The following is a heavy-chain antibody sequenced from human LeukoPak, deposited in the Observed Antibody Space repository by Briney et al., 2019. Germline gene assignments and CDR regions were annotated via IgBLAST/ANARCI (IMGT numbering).Heavy chain of an antibody. CDR3: AKALVGATTSLYYYYMDV. CDR1: GFTFSSYA. CDR2: ISYDGSTT. Sequence: GRSLRLSCAAFGFTFSSYAMNWVRQAPGKGLEWVAVISYDGSTTYYADSVKGRFTISRDNSKNTLYLQMNSLRAEDTAVYYCAKALVGATTSLYYYYMDVWGKGTTVTVSS. D-gene: IGHD1-26*01. J-gene: IGHJ6*03. V-gene: IGHV3-30-3*01.